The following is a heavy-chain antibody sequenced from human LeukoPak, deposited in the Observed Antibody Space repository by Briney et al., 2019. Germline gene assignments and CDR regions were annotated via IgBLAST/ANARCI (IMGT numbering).Heavy chain of an antibody. V-gene: IGHV1-2*02. CDR1: GYTFTGYY. CDR3: ARARRAGNGFDP. CDR2: INPNSGGT. J-gene: IGHJ5*02. Sequence: VSVKVSCKASGYTFTGYYMHWVRQAPGQGLEWMGWINPNSGGTNYAQKFQGRVTMTRDTSISTAYMELSRLRSDDTAVYYCARARRAGNGFDPWGQGTLVTVSS.